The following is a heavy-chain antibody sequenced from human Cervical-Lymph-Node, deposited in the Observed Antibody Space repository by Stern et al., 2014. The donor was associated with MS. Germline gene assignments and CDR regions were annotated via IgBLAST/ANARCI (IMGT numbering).Heavy chain of an antibody. D-gene: IGHD3-22*01. CDR3: TMSYDSSGWGPSDI. CDR1: GDTFSKYY. Sequence: VQLGQSGAAVRKPGASVKVSCKASGDTFSKYYVHWVRQAPGPGLEWMGLINPSGAITSYPQNFQGRVTMTRDPSTDTVYMELSSLRSEDTAVYYCTMSYDSSGWGPSDIWGQVTMVTVSS. J-gene: IGHJ3*02. V-gene: IGHV1-46*01. CDR2: INPSGAIT.